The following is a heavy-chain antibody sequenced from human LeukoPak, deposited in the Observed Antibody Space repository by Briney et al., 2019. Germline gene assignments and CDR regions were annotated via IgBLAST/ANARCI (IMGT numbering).Heavy chain of an antibody. J-gene: IGHJ4*02. V-gene: IGHV4-59*01. D-gene: IGHD3-16*01. CDR2: IYYSGST. CDR3: ARGRYGWLPFDY. CDR1: GGSISSYY. Sequence: SETLSLTCTVSGGSISSYYWNWIRQPPGKGLEWIGYIYYSGSTNYTPSLKSRVTISVDTSKNQFTLKLRSVTAADTAVYYCARGRYGWLPFDYWGQGTLVTVSS.